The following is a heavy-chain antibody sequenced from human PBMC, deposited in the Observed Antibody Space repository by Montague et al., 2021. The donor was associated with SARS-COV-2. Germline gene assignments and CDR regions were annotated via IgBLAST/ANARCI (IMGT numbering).Heavy chain of an antibody. J-gene: IGHJ6*02. CDR2: SSGSDGGT. CDR1: GFTFSNSA. D-gene: IGHD3-10*01. CDR3: AKDSYYYGLGYGMDV. V-gene: IGHV3-23*01. Sequence: SLRLSWAASGFTFSNSAMNWVRQAPGKGLEWVSGSSGSDGGTHYADSVKGRFTISRDNSKNVLYLQMNSLGAEDTALYYCAKDSYYYGLGYGMDVWGQGTTVTVSS.